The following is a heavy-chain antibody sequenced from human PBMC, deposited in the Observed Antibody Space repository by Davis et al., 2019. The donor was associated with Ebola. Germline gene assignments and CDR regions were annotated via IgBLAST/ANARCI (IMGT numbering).Heavy chain of an antibody. D-gene: IGHD3-16*01. J-gene: IGHJ4*02. CDR2: ISYDGSNK. V-gene: IGHV3-30-3*01. CDR3: ARGGGEGGDYFDY. CDR1: GFTFSSYA. Sequence: GESLKISCAASGFTFSSYAMHWVRQAPGKGLEWVAVISYDGSNKYYADSVKGRFTISRDNSKNTLYLQMNSLRAEDTAVYYCARGGGEGGDYFDYWGQGTLVTVSS.